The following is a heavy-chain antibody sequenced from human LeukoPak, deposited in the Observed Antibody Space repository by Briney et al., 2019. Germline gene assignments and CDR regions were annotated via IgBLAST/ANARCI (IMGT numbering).Heavy chain of an antibody. CDR1: GFTFSSYA. J-gene: IGHJ4*02. CDR3: AKRPFPSGWYAYYFDY. D-gene: IGHD6-19*01. CDR2: ISGSGGST. V-gene: IGHV3-23*01. Sequence: GGSLRLSCAASGFTFSSYAMSWVRQAPGKGLEWVSAISGSGGSTYYADSVKGRFTISRDNSRNTLYLQMNSLRAEDTAVYYCAKRPFPSGWYAYYFDYWGQGTLVTVSS.